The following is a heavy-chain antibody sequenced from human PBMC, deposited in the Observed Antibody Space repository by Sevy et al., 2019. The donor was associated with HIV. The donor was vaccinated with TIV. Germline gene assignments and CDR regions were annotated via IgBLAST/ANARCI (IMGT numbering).Heavy chain of an antibody. D-gene: IGHD6-19*01. CDR1: GLTFSNFW. Sequence: GGSLRLSCAASGLTFSNFWMTWVRQAPGKGLEWVANINADGGVKYYADSVKGRFTISRDNSKNSLFLQMNSMRVEDTAIYYCARDDRVSGWLFDYWGQGTPVTFSS. CDR3: ARDDRVSGWLFDY. J-gene: IGHJ4*02. V-gene: IGHV3-7*01. CDR2: INADGGVK.